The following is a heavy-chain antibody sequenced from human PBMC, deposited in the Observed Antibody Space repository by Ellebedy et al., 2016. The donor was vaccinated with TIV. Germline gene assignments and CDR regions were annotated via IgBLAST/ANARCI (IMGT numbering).Heavy chain of an antibody. J-gene: IGHJ4*02. CDR1: GVIFSVKW. Sequence: PGGSLRLSCTVSGVIFSVKWKSWVRRAPGKGLEWVANMKTDGSEIYYVDSVKGRFTISRDNAKSALYLHMNNLRAEDTAVYYCARDTYRGHNYWGQGNLVTVSS. V-gene: IGHV3-7*03. CDR3: ARDTYRGHNY. D-gene: IGHD2-21*01. CDR2: MKTDGSEI.